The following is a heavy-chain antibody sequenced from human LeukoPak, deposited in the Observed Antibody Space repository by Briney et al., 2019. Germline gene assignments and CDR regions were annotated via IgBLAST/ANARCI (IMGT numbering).Heavy chain of an antibody. Sequence: ETSQTLSLTCTVSGGSISSSNWWSWVRQPPGKGLEWIGEVYHSGSTNYNPSLKSRVTISVDKSKNQFSLKLSSVTAADTAVYYCARDALGYYGSGVNDYWGQGTLVTVSS. J-gene: IGHJ4*02. CDR1: GGSISSSNW. CDR3: ARDALGYYGSGVNDY. D-gene: IGHD3-10*01. CDR2: VYHSGST. V-gene: IGHV4-4*02.